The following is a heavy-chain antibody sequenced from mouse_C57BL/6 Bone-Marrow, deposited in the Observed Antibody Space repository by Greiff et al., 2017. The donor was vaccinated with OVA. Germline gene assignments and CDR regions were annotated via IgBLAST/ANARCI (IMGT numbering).Heavy chain of an antibody. Sequence: VQLQQSGAELVRPGTSVKMSCKASGYTFTNYWIGWAKQRPGHGLEWIGDIYPGGGYTNSNEKFKGKATLTADKASSTAYIQFSSLTSEDSAIYYCASSYGSSHFDYWGQGTTLTVSS. CDR1: GYTFTNYW. D-gene: IGHD1-1*01. CDR2: IYPGGGYT. V-gene: IGHV1-63*01. J-gene: IGHJ2*01. CDR3: ASSYGSSHFDY.